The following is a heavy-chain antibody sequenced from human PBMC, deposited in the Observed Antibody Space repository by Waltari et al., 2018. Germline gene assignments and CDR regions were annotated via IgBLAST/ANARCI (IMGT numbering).Heavy chain of an antibody. J-gene: IGHJ4*02. CDR3: SGGEVTGTDF. CDR2: IRREPYKYAT. CDR1: GFSFCGSS. D-gene: IGHD6-19*01. Sequence: EVQVVESGGGLVQPGGSLKLSCATSGFSFCGSSIHWVRQTSGRGLEWVGRIRREPYKYATAYSASVKGRFTISRDDSKNTAFLQMNSLMTEDTAVYYCSGGEVTGTDFWGQGTLVTVSS. V-gene: IGHV3-73*01.